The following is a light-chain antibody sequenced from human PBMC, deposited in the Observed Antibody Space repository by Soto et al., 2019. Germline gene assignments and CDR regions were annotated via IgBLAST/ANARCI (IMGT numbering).Light chain of an antibody. V-gene: IGLV2-14*03. CDR3: LSYTSSSTLGV. Sequence: QSALTQPASVSGSPGQSITISCAGTSSDIGAYNYVSWYQHHPGKAPKLMIYDVTNLPSGVSYRFSGSKSGNTASLTITGRQAEDEADYYCLSYTSSSTLGVFGGGTKLTVL. J-gene: IGLJ3*02. CDR2: DVT. CDR1: SSDIGAYNY.